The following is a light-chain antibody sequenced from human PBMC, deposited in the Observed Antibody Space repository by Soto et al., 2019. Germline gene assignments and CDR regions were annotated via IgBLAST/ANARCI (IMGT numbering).Light chain of an antibody. CDR2: GAS. CDR3: EQYDSSPYT. Sequence: ETVLTQSPGTLSLSPGERATLSCRASQSVSSTHLAWYQHKPGQAPRLLIYGASSRETGIPDTFSGSGSGTEFTLTISRLEPEDFAVYYCEQYDSSPYTFGQGTKLETK. J-gene: IGKJ2*01. V-gene: IGKV3-20*01. CDR1: QSVSSTH.